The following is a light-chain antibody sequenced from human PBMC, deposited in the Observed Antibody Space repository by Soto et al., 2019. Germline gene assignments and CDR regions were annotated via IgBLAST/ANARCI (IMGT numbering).Light chain of an antibody. CDR2: DAS. J-gene: IGKJ3*01. CDR3: QQRSNWPGVT. Sequence: EIVLTQSPATLSLSPGERATLSCRASQSVSSYLAWYQQKPGQAPRLLIYDASNRATGIPARFSGSGSGTDFTLTISSLEPEDFAGYYWQQRSNWPGVTFGPGTKVDIK. V-gene: IGKV3-11*01. CDR1: QSVSSY.